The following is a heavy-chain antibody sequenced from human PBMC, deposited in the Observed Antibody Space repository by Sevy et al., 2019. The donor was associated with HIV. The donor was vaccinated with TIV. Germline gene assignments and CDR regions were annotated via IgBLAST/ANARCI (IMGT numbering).Heavy chain of an antibody. V-gene: IGHV3-23*01. D-gene: IGHD2-21*02. J-gene: IGHJ3*02. CDR2: EAGSGGST. CDR1: GFTFSIYA. CDR3: AKDLGDPVAFDI. Sequence: GGSLRLSCAASGFTFSIYAMNWVRQAPGKGLEWVSGEAGSGGSTYHADSVKGRFTISRDDPKSTLTLQMNSLRAEDTAVYYCAKDLGDPVAFDIWGQGTMVTVSS.